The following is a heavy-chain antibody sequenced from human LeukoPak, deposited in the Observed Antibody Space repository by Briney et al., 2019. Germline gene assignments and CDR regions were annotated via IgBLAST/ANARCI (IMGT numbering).Heavy chain of an antibody. Sequence: SETLSLTCTVSGGSISCYYWNWIRQPPGKGLEWIGYIYTSGSTNYNPSLKSRVTISVDTSKNQFSLKLSSVTAADTAVYYCARGVEMTTAPFDYWGQGTLVTVSS. J-gene: IGHJ4*02. D-gene: IGHD4-17*01. CDR2: IYTSGST. CDR1: GGSISCYY. CDR3: ARGVEMTTAPFDY. V-gene: IGHV4-4*09.